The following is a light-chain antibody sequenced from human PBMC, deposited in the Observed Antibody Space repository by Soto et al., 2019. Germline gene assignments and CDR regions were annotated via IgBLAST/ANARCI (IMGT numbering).Light chain of an antibody. CDR2: GAS. J-gene: IGKJ2*01. CDR1: PSVSSN. V-gene: IGKV3-15*01. Sequence: EIVMTQSPATLSVSPGERATLSCRASPSVSSNLAWYQQKPGQAPRLLIYGASTRATGIPARFSGSESGTEFTLTISSLQSEEFAVFYCQQYNNWPPYTCGQGTELEIK. CDR3: QQYNNWPPYT.